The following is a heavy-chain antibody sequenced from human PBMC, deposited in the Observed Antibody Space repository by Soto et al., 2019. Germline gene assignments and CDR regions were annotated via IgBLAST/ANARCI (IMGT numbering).Heavy chain of an antibody. D-gene: IGHD6-19*01. CDR1: GFTFSSYW. CDR2: INSDGSST. CDR3: ASPYMYSSGLYFYGMDV. J-gene: IGHJ6*02. Sequence: EVQLVESGGGLVQPGGSLRLSCAASGFTFSSYWMHWVRKAPGKGLVWVSRINSDGSSTSYADSVKGRFTISRDNAKNTEYLQMNSLRAEDTAVYYCASPYMYSSGLYFYGMDVWGQGTTVTVSS. V-gene: IGHV3-74*01.